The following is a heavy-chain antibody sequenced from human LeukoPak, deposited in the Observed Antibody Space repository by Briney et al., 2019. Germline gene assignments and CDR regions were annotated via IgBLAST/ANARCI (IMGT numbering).Heavy chain of an antibody. CDR3: ASHNMATYGMDV. V-gene: IGHV4-59*12. D-gene: IGHD5-24*01. Sequence: SETLSLTCTVSGGSISSYYWSWIRQPPGKGLEWIGYIYHSGSTYYSPSLKSRVTISVDRSKNQFSLKLSSVTAADTAVYYCASHNMATYGMDVWGQGTTVTVSS. CDR2: IYHSGST. CDR1: GGSISSYY. J-gene: IGHJ6*02.